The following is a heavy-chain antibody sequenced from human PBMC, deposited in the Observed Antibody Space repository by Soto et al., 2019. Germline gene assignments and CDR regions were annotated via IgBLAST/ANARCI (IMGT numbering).Heavy chain of an antibody. CDR2: ISGSGGST. Sequence: GGSLRLSCAASGLTFSNDAMSWVRQAPGKGLEWVSGISGSGGSTYYAHSMKGRFTISRDNSKNTLYLQMNSLRAEDTAVYYCARARIVAPNWFVPSGQGTLVTVSS. D-gene: IGHD5-12*01. V-gene: IGHV3-23*01. CDR3: ARARIVAPNWFVP. J-gene: IGHJ5*02. CDR1: GLTFSNDA.